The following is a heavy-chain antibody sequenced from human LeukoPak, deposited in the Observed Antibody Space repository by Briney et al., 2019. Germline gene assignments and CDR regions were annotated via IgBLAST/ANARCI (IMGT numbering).Heavy chain of an antibody. V-gene: IGHV3-23*01. CDR3: AKAMGGFIAVSGAT. CDR1: GFTFSSYW. Sequence: GGSLRLSCAASGFTFSSYWMSWVRQAPGKGLEWVSAISGSGGSTYYADSVKGRFTISRDNSKNTLYLQVNSLRAEDTAVYYCAKAMGGFIAVSGATWGQGTLVTVSS. J-gene: IGHJ5*02. D-gene: IGHD6-19*01. CDR2: ISGSGGST.